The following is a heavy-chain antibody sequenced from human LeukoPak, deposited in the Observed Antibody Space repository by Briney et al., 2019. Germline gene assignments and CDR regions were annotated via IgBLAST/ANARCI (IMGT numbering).Heavy chain of an antibody. Sequence: PGRSLRLSCAASGLTFDDYAMHWVRQAPGKGLEGVSGISWNSGSIGYADSVKGRFTISRDNAKNSLYLQMNSLRAEDMALYYCAKASGSSWATSYYYYMDVWGKGTTVTVPS. CDR1: GLTFDDYA. J-gene: IGHJ6*03. CDR2: ISWNSGSI. D-gene: IGHD6-13*01. V-gene: IGHV3-9*03. CDR3: AKASGSSWATSYYYYMDV.